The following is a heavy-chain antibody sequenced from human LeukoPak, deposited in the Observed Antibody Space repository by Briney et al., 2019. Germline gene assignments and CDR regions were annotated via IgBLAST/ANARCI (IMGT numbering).Heavy chain of an antibody. Sequence: GGSLRLSCVASGFTFSSYWMHWVRQDPRKGLVWVSRINGDGRNINYADSVRGRFTISRDNARNSLYLQMNSLRADDTAMYYCVRDNPRCCGVVPANIDDPWGQGTLVTVSS. CDR1: GFTFSSYW. CDR2: INGDGRNI. J-gene: IGHJ5*02. D-gene: IGHD2-21*02. V-gene: IGHV3-74*01. CDR3: VRDNPRCCGVVPANIDDP.